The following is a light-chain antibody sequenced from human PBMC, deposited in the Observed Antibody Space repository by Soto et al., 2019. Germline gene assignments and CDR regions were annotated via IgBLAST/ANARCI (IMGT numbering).Light chain of an antibody. CDR1: QALKRSF. CDR3: QQYDHSPRT. J-gene: IGKJ1*01. V-gene: IGKV3-20*01. CDR2: GVS. Sequence: IVLTQSPGTLSLSPGERATLSCRASQALKRSFLAWYQHKPGQSPRLLIAGVSSRAAGVPDRFSGSGYGTDFTLTISRLEPQDSAVYFCQQYDHSPRTFGQGTKVEI.